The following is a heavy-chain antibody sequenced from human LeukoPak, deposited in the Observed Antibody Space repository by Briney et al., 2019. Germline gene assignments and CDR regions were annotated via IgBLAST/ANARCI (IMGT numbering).Heavy chain of an antibody. CDR2: IIPIFGTA. D-gene: IGHD2-2*01. J-gene: IGHJ4*02. CDR3: AREAEYQLLSGGLDY. CDR1: GGTFSSYA. V-gene: IGHV1-69*13. Sequence: SVTVSCTASGGTFSSYAISWVRQAPGQGLEWMGGIIPIFGTANYAQKFQGRVTITADESTSTAYMELSSLRSEDTAVYYCAREAEYQLLSGGLDYWGQGTLVTVSS.